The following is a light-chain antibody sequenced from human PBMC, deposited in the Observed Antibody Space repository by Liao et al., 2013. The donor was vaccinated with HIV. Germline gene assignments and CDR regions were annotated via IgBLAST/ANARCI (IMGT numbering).Light chain of an antibody. CDR2: FDR. V-gene: IGLV3-21*04. CDR1: NIGSKS. J-gene: IGLJ3*02. CDR3: QVWDSSSDHRV. Sequence: SYELTQTPSVSVAPGKTATVTCGGSNIGSKSVHWYQQKPGQAPMLVISFDRDRPSGIPERFSGSNSGNTATLTITRVEAGDEADYYCQVWDSSSDHRVFGGGTKLTVL.